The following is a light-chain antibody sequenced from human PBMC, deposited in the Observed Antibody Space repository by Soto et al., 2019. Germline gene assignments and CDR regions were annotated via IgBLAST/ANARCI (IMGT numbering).Light chain of an antibody. CDR3: QQSYSTLGYT. V-gene: IGKV1-39*01. CDR1: QSISSY. CDR2: AAS. J-gene: IGKJ2*01. Sequence: DIQMTQSPSSLSASVGDRVTITCRASQSISSYLNWYQQKPGKAPTLLIYAASSLQSGVPSRFSGSGSGTDFTLTISSLQPEDFATYYCQQSYSTLGYTFGQGTKLEIK.